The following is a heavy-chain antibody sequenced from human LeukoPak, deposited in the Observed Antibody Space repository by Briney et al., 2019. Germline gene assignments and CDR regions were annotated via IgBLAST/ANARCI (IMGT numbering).Heavy chain of an antibody. D-gene: IGHD3-3*01. CDR1: GYTFISYA. Sequence: ASVKVSCKASGYTFISYAMHWVRQAPGQRLEWMGWINAGNGNTKYSQKFQGRVTITRDTSTDTAYMELSSLRSEDTAVYYCATCKRSPIFGVVSSWFDPWGQGTLVTVSS. V-gene: IGHV1-3*01. CDR3: ATCKRSPIFGVVSSWFDP. CDR2: INAGNGNT. J-gene: IGHJ5*02.